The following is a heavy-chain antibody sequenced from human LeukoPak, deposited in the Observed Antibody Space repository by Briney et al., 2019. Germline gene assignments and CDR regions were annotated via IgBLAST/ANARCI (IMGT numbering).Heavy chain of an antibody. CDR1: GGSISSGGYY. Sequence: SQTLSLTCTVSGGSISSGGYYWSWIRQHPGKGLEWIGYIYYSGSTYYNPSLKSRVTISVDTSKNQFSLKLSSVTAADTAVYYCARVIKDYDILTGYQDAFDIWGQGTVVTVSS. CDR2: IYYSGST. V-gene: IGHV4-31*03. J-gene: IGHJ3*02. D-gene: IGHD3-9*01. CDR3: ARVIKDYDILTGYQDAFDI.